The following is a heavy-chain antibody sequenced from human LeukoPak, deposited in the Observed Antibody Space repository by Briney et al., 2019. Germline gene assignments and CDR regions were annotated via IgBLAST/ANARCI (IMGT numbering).Heavy chain of an antibody. CDR3: ARHDDYYDSSGYYLLDY. Sequence: GESLKISCKGSGYSFSSYYIVWVRQMSGKGLEWMGIIYPGDSDTRYSPSFQGQVTISADKSISTAYLQWSSLKASDTAMYYCARHDDYYDSSGYYLLDYWGQGTLVTVSS. CDR1: GYSFSSYY. V-gene: IGHV5-51*01. D-gene: IGHD3-22*01. CDR2: IYPGDSDT. J-gene: IGHJ4*02.